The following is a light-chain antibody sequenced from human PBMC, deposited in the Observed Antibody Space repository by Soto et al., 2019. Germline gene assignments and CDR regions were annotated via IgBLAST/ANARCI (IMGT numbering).Light chain of an antibody. CDR1: QSVSSK. CDR2: GAS. Sequence: EIVMTQSPATLSVSPGERATLSCRASQSVSSKLAWYQQRPGQAPRPLISGASTRATGIPARFSGSGSGTEFTLTISSLQSEDFAVYYCQQYNNWPQTFGQGTKVDIK. J-gene: IGKJ1*01. V-gene: IGKV3-15*01. CDR3: QQYNNWPQT.